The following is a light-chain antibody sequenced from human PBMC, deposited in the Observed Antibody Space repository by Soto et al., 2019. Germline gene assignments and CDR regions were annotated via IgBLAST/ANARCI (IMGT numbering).Light chain of an antibody. Sequence: QSVLTQPASVSGSPVQSITISCTGTSSDVGGYNYVSWYQQHPGKAPKFMIYDVSNRPSGVSNRFSGSKSGNTASLTISGLQAEDEADYYCRSYTTSNTRQIVFGTGTKVTVL. V-gene: IGLV2-14*01. CDR2: DVS. CDR1: SSDVGGYNY. J-gene: IGLJ1*01. CDR3: RSYTTSNTRQIV.